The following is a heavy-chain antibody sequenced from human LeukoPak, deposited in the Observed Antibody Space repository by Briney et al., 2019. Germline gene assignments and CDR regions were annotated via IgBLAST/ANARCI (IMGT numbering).Heavy chain of an antibody. CDR3: AKDTPPALRYFDWLSGYFQH. V-gene: IGHV3-23*01. J-gene: IGHJ1*01. D-gene: IGHD3-9*01. CDR1: GFTFSTYA. CDR2: IVGSGGST. Sequence: GGSLRLSCAASGFTFSTYAMSWVRQAPGKGLEWVSAIVGSGGSTYYADSVKGRFTISRDNSKNTLYLQMNSLRAEDTAVYYCAKDTPPALRYFDWLSGYFQHWGQGTLVTVSS.